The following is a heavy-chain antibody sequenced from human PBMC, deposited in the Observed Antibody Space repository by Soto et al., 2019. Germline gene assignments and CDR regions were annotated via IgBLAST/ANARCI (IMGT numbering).Heavy chain of an antibody. CDR2: IMAVFGSA. CDR3: ATTRGFYEAMEV. CDR1: GGSFRTYA. Sequence: QVQLGQSGAEVKKPGSSVKVSCKSSGGSFRTYAISWVRQAPGQGLEWMGSIMAVFGSATYAQRFQGMVIITGDESTTTSYLELTGLQPGDAAVYFCATTRGFYEAMEVWGQGTMVTVS. D-gene: IGHD3-16*01. V-gene: IGHV1-69*01. J-gene: IGHJ6*02.